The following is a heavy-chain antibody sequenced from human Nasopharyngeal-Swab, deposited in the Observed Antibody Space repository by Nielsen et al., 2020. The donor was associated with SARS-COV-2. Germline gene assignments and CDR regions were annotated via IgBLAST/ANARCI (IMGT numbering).Heavy chain of an antibody. Sequence: GGSLRLSCAASGFTFSSYSMNWVRQAPGKGLEWVGFIRSKTYGGAPEYAASVKGRFTISRDGAESIAYLQMNSLETEDTGVYYCARSVGSFYGQGAFDIWGQGTMVTVSS. CDR1: GFTFSSYS. V-gene: IGHV3-49*04. CDR2: IRSKTYGGAP. J-gene: IGHJ3*02. D-gene: IGHD1-26*01. CDR3: ARSVGSFYGQGAFDI.